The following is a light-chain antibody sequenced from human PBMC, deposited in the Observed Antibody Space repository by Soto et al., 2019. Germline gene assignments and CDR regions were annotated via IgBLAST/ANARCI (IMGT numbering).Light chain of an antibody. Sequence: QSVLTQPASVSGSPRQSITISCTGTSSDVGGYNYVSWYQQHPGKAPKLMIYDVRNRPSGVSNRFSGSKSVNTASLTISGLQAEDEADYYCSSYTTVSTYVFGTGTKLTVL. CDR3: SSYTTVSTYV. V-gene: IGLV2-14*01. CDR2: DVR. J-gene: IGLJ1*01. CDR1: SSDVGGYNY.